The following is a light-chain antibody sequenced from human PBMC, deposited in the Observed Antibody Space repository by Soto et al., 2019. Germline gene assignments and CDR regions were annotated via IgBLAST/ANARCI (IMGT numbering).Light chain of an antibody. CDR1: QSISSW. V-gene: IGKV1-5*03. Sequence: DIQMTQSPSTLSASVGDRVTITCRASQSISSWLAWYQQKPGKAPKLLIYKASSLESGVPSRFSGSGSGTEFTHTISSLQPDDFAPYYCQQYNRYSLTFGGGTKVEIK. CDR3: QQYNRYSLT. CDR2: KAS. J-gene: IGKJ4*01.